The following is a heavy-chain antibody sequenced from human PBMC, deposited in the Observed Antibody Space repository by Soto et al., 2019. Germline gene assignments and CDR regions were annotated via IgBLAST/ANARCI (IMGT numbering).Heavy chain of an antibody. CDR1: GGSFSGYY. Sequence: PSETLSLTCAVYGGSFSGYYWSWIRQPPGKGLEWIGEINHSGSTNYNPSLKSRVTISVDTSKNQFSLKLSSVTAADTAVYYCARTTVTTDYYYYMDVWGKGTKVTVSS. V-gene: IGHV4-34*01. CDR2: INHSGST. D-gene: IGHD4-17*01. CDR3: ARTTVTTDYYYYMDV. J-gene: IGHJ6*03.